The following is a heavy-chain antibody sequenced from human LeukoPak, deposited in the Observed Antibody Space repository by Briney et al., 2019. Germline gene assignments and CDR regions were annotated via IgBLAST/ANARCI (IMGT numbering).Heavy chain of an antibody. Sequence: SETLSLTCTVSGGSVSSGSYYWSWIRQPPGKGLEWIGYIYYSGSTNYNPSLKSRVTISVDTSKNQFSLKLSSVTAAGTAVYYCARAVVPAAMPDYWGQGTLVTVSS. CDR2: IYYSGST. J-gene: IGHJ4*02. CDR3: ARAVVPAAMPDY. D-gene: IGHD2-2*01. CDR1: GGSVSSGSYY. V-gene: IGHV4-61*01.